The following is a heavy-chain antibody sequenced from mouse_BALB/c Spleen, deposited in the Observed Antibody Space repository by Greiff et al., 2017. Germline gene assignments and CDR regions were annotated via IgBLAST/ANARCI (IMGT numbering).Heavy chain of an antibody. CDR1: GYSITSGYY. Sequence: EVQLQESGPGLVKPSQSLSLTCSVTGYSITSGYYWNWIRQFPGNKLEWMGYISYDGSNNYNPSLKNRISITRDTSKNQFFLKLNSVTTEDTATYYCARARYDGGFDYWGQGTTLTVSS. V-gene: IGHV3-6*02. D-gene: IGHD2-14*01. J-gene: IGHJ2*01. CDR2: ISYDGSN. CDR3: ARARYDGGFDY.